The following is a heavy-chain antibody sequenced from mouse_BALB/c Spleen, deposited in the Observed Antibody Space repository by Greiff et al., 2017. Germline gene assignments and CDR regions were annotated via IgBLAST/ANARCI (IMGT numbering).Heavy chain of an antibody. CDR1: GYAFTSYN. D-gene: IGHD1-1*01. V-gene: IGHV1S135*01. CDR2: IYPYNGGT. CDR3: ARGGDQAYYVVGY. Sequence: EVQLQQSGPELVKPGASVSVSCKASGYAFTSYNMYWVKQSHGKSLEWIGYIYPYNGGTSYNQKFKGKATLTVDNSYSTAYMHLNSLTSEDSAVYYCARGGDQAYYVVGYWGQGTSVTVSS. J-gene: IGHJ4*01.